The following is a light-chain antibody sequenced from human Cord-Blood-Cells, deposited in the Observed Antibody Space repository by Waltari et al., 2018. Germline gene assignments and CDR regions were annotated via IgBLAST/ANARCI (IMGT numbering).Light chain of an antibody. J-gene: IGLJ2*01. CDR1: SSAVGGYNY. CDR3: CSYAGSFHVV. Sequence: QSALTPPRSVSGSPGPSVPISCTGTSSAVGGYNYVSWYQQHPGKAPKLMIYDVSKRPSGVPDRFSGSKSGNTASLTISGLQAEDEADYYCCSYAGSFHVVFGGGTKLTVL. CDR2: DVS. V-gene: IGLV2-11*01.